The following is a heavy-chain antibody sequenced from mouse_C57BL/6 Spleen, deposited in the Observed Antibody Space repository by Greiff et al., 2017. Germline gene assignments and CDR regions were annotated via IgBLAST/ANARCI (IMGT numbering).Heavy chain of an antibody. V-gene: IGHV1-66*01. Sequence: QVQLQQSGPELVKPGASVKISCKASGYSFTSYYIHWVKQRPGQGLEWIGWIYPGSGNTKYNEKFKGKATLTADTSSSTAYMQLSSLTSEDSAVYYCARSGYYGSSYYAMDYWGQGTSVTVSS. CDR2: IYPGSGNT. J-gene: IGHJ4*01. CDR3: ARSGYYGSSYYAMDY. CDR1: GYSFTSYY. D-gene: IGHD1-1*01.